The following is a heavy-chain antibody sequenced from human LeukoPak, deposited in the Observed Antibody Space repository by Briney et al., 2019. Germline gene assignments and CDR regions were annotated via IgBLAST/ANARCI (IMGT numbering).Heavy chain of an antibody. Sequence: SETLSLTCTVSGGSISSYYWSWIRQPPGKGLEWIGEINHSGSTNYNPSLKRRVTISVDTSKNQFSLKLSSVTAADTAVYYCARVVIPGYYFDYWGQGTLVTVSS. CDR2: INHSGST. J-gene: IGHJ4*02. V-gene: IGHV4-34*01. D-gene: IGHD1-26*01. CDR1: GGSISSYY. CDR3: ARVVIPGYYFDY.